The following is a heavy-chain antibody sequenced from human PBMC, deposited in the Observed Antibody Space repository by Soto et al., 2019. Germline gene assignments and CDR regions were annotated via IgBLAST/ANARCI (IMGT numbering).Heavy chain of an antibody. CDR2: INKYNGNT. J-gene: IGHJ6*02. Sequence: QVQLVQSGAEVKNPGASVKVSCKASGYTFTRYGVGWARQAPGQGLECIGWINKYNGNTNYAQNVQGRVTLTTDTSTSTANMELRSLRSNDTAIYYCAMVDVYVTPSPQDVWGQVTTVIVSS. V-gene: IGHV1-18*01. CDR1: GYTFTRYG. D-gene: IGHD3-16*01. CDR3: AMVDVYVTPSPQDV.